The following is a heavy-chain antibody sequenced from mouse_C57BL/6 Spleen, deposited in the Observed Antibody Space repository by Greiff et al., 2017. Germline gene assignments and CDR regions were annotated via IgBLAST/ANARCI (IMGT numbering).Heavy chain of an antibody. CDR2: IDPSDSET. CDR3: ARSDLNYYGGSYVYFDV. V-gene: IGHV1-52*01. J-gene: IGHJ1*03. D-gene: IGHD1-1*01. Sequence: QVQLQQPGAELVRPGSSVKLSCKASGYTFTSYWMHWVKQRPIQGLEGIGNIDPSDSETHYNQKFKDKATLTVDKSSSTAYMQLSSLTSEDSAVYYCARSDLNYYGGSYVYFDVWGTGTPVTVSA. CDR1: GYTFTSYW.